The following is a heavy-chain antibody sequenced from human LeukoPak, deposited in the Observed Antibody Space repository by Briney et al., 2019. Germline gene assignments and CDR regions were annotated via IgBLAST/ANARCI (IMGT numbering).Heavy chain of an antibody. V-gene: IGHV1-18*01. D-gene: IGHD5-18*01. CDR2: ITAGNGNT. CDR3: ARDSARGYSYGYNAFDI. Sequence: GASVKVSCKASGYNFRNCGFGWVRHGHRPGHEWMGWITAGNGNTNYAQKVQGRVTMTTDTSTSTAYMELRSLRSDDTAVYFCARDSARGYSYGYNAFDIWGQGTMVTVSS. CDR1: GYNFRNCG. J-gene: IGHJ3*02.